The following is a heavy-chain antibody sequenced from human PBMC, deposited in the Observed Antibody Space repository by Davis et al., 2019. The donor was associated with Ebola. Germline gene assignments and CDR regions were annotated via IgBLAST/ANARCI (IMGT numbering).Heavy chain of an antibody. J-gene: IGHJ5*02. CDR3: ARALGYCRFDP. CDR2: IYYSGST. V-gene: IGHV4-39*07. Sequence: MPSETLSLTCTVSGGSISSSSYYWGWIRQPPGKGLEWIGSIYYSGSTNYNPSLKSRVTISVDTSKNQFSLKLSSVTAADTAVYYCARALGYCRFDPWGQGTLVTVSS. CDR1: GGSISSSSYY. D-gene: IGHD2-15*01.